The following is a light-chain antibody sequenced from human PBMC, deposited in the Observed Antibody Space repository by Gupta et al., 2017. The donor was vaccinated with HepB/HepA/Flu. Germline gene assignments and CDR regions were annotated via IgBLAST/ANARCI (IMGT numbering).Light chain of an antibody. CDR2: ATS. CDR1: QNIDHF. J-gene: IGKJ1*01. CDR3: QQSYSVPWT. Sequence: DIQMTQSPSSLSASIGDRVTITCRASQNIDHFFNWYKQKPGKAPNLLIYATSTLQSGVPSRFSGAGSGTEFTLTISSLQPEDFATYYCQQSYSVPWTFGQGTQVEIK. V-gene: IGKV1-39*01.